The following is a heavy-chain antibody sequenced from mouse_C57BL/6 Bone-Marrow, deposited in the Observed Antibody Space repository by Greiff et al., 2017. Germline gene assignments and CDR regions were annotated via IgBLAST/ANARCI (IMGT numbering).Heavy chain of an antibody. CDR2: ISDGGSYT. V-gene: IGHV5-4*01. CDR1: GFTFSSYA. Sequence: DVLLVESGGGLVKPGGSLKLSCAASGFTFSSYAMSWVRQTPEKRLEWVATISDGGSYTYYPDNVKGRFTISRDNAKNNLYLQMSHLKSEDTAMYYCARDGGDPWFAYLGQGTLVTVSA. J-gene: IGHJ3*01. CDR3: ARDGGDPWFAY. D-gene: IGHD3-3*01.